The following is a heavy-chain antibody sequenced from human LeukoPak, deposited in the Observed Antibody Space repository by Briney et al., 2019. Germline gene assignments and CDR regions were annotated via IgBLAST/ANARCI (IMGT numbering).Heavy chain of an antibody. D-gene: IGHD5-12*01. CDR1: GGSFSGYY. J-gene: IGHJ1*01. CDR2: IYYSGST. V-gene: IGHV4-59*08. Sequence: SETLSLTCAVYGGSFSGYYWSWIRQPPGKGLEWIGYIYYSGSTNYNPSLKSRVTVSVDTSKNQFSLKLSSVTAADTAAYYCARLARRGFEYFQHWGQGTLVTVSS. CDR3: ARLARRGFEYFQH.